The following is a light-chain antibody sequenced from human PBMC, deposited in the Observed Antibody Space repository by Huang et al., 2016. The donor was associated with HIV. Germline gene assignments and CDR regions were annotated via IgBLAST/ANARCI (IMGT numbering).Light chain of an antibody. CDR3: LQADISPRS. CDR2: SAS. V-gene: IGKV1-12*01. Sequence: DIQMTQSPSSVSASEGDTVTITCRASQDISIWLAWYQQKPREAPTLLIHSASILVSGVPSRFSCSGSGTNFSLTINGLRPDDFATYYCLQADISPRSFGQGTRLDIQ. CDR1: QDISIW. J-gene: IGKJ5*01.